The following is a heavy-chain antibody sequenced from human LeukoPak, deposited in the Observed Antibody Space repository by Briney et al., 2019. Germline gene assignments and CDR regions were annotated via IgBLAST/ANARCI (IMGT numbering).Heavy chain of an antibody. D-gene: IGHD3-22*01. Sequence: GGSLRLSCAASGFTFSSYSMNWVRQAPGKGLEWVSSISSSSSYIYYADSVKGRFTVSRDNAKNSFYLQMNSLRAEDTALYYCARNHYDTSGYYHSFDYWGQGTLVTVSS. CDR1: GFTFSSYS. V-gene: IGHV3-21*01. CDR3: ARNHYDTSGYYHSFDY. J-gene: IGHJ4*02. CDR2: ISSSSSYI.